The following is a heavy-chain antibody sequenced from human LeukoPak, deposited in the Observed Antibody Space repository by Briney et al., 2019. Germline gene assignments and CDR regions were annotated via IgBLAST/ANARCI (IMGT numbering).Heavy chain of an antibody. CDR3: ASGGPITTVVTPDSPDY. D-gene: IGHD4-23*01. CDR2: INPSGGST. Sequence: ASVKVSCKASGYTFTSYYMHWVRQAPGQGLEWMGIINPSGGSTSYAQKFQGRVTMTRDTSTSTVYMELSSLRSEDTAVYYCASGGPITTVVTPDSPDYWGQGTLVTVSS. J-gene: IGHJ4*02. V-gene: IGHV1-46*01. CDR1: GYTFTSYY.